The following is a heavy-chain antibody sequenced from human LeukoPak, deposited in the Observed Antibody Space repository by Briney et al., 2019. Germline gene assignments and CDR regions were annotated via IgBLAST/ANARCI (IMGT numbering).Heavy chain of an antibody. CDR3: ARDWSDTLDY. CDR1: GFTFSSYA. Sequence: PGGSLRLSCAASGFTFSSYAMHWVRQAPGKGLEWVAVISYDGSNKYYADSVKGRFTISRDNSKSTLYLQMNSLRAEDTAVYYCARDWSDTLDYWGQGTLVTVSS. J-gene: IGHJ4*02. CDR2: ISYDGSNK. D-gene: IGHD3-3*01. V-gene: IGHV3-30*04.